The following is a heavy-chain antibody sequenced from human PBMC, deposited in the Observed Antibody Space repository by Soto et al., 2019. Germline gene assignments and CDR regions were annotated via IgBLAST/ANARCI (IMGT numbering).Heavy chain of an antibody. Sequence: EVQLVESGGGLVQPGGSLRLSCTASGFTFSDYAMNWVRQAPGKGLEWVSYITSGGRSIYYADSVKGRFIISRDNAENSLYLQMNSLRPEDTAVYYCVRRMASPDQWGQGTLVTVSS. V-gene: IGHV3-48*03. CDR2: ITSGGRSI. CDR1: GFTFSDYA. CDR3: VRRMASPDQ. D-gene: IGHD2-15*01. J-gene: IGHJ4*02.